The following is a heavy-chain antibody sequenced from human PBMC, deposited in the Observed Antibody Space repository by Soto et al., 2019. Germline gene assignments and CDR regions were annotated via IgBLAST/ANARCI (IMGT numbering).Heavy chain of an antibody. CDR2: IRSSNSII. CDR1: GFTFSNYS. Sequence: EVQLVESGGGLVQPGGSLRLSCAASGFTFSNYSMNWVRQAPGKGLEWVSYIRSSNSIIYYADSVKGRFSISRDNAKNSLYLQMNSLRDDDTAVYYCARSRGGPFDYWGQGTLVTVSS. D-gene: IGHD6-25*01. J-gene: IGHJ4*02. CDR3: ARSRGGPFDY. V-gene: IGHV3-48*02.